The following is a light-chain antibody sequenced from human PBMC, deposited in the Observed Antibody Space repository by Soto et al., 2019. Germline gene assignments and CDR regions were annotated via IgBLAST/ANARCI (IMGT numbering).Light chain of an antibody. CDR1: SSDVGSYNL. CDR3: CSYAGSSTFSYV. Sequence: QSSLTQPASLSGSPGQSITISCTGTSSDVGSYNLVSWYQQHPGKAPKLMIYEGSKRPSGVSNRFSGSKSGNTASLTISGLQAEDEADYYCCSYAGSSTFSYVFGTGTKV. J-gene: IGLJ1*01. V-gene: IGLV2-23*03. CDR2: EGS.